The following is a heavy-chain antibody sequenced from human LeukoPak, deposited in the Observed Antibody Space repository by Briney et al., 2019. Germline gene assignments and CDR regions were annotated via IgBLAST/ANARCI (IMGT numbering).Heavy chain of an antibody. D-gene: IGHD3-10*01. J-gene: IGHJ4*02. CDR3: ARDRRGGLFFDY. CDR2: IYHSGST. Sequence: PSETLSLTCTVSGYSISSGYYWGWIRQPPGKGLEWIGSIYHSGSTYYNPSLKSRVTISVDTSKNQFSLKLSSVTAADTAVYYCARDRRGGLFFDYWGQGTLVTVSS. V-gene: IGHV4-38-2*02. CDR1: GYSISSGYY.